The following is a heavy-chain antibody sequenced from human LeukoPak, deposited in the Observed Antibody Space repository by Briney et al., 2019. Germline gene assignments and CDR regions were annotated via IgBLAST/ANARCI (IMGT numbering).Heavy chain of an antibody. J-gene: IGHJ4*02. CDR2: ISGCGGST. CDR1: GFTFSSYA. Sequence: GGSLRLSCAASGFTFSSYAMRWVRQAPGKGLEWVSAISGCGGSTYYADSVKGRFTIPRDNSKNTLYLQMNSLRAEDTAVYYCAKIGCYDYVWGSYRCDEPDYWGQGTLVTVSS. CDR3: AKIGCYDYVWGSYRCDEPDY. D-gene: IGHD3-16*02. V-gene: IGHV3-23*01.